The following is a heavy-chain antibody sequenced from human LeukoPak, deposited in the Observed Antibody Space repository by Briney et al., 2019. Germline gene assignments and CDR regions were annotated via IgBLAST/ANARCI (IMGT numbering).Heavy chain of an antibody. Sequence: GASVKVSCKASGYTFTGYYMHWVRQAPGQGLEWMGWINPNSGGTNYAQKFQGRVTMTRDTSISTAYMELSRLTSNVTAVCYCARSKLGEVAAKFDTWGQGTLVTVSS. J-gene: IGHJ5*02. CDR1: GYTFTGYY. CDR3: ARSKLGEVAAKFDT. D-gene: IGHD3-16*01. CDR2: INPNSGGT. V-gene: IGHV1-2*02.